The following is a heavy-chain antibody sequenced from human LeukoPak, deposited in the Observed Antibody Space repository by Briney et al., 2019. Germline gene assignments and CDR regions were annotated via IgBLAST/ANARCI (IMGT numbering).Heavy chain of an antibody. CDR1: GFPFSSYN. CDR3: ARDISIAAAVAY. Sequence: GGSLRLSCAVSGFPFSSYNMNWVRHAPGEALVWVSYISSSSSTIYYADSVKGRFTISRDNSKNTLYMQMNSLRAEDTAVYYCARDISIAAAVAYWGQGTLVTVSS. D-gene: IGHD6-13*01. V-gene: IGHV3-48*01. J-gene: IGHJ4*02. CDR2: ISSSSSTI.